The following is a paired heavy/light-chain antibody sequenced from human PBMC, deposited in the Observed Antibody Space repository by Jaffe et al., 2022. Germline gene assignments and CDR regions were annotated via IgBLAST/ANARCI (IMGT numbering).Light chain of an antibody. Sequence: DIVMTQSPDSLAVSLGERATVNCKSSQSLFSSSTNRNYLAWYQQKPGQPPKLLIYRASTRESGVPDRFSGSGSGTDFTLTISSLQAEDVAVYYCQQSYAAPITFGQGTRLDI. CDR1: QSLFSSSTNRNY. CDR2: RAS. V-gene: IGKV4-1*01. J-gene: IGKJ5*01. CDR3: QQSYAAPIT.
Heavy chain of an antibody. CDR3: AGDTGYYFHY. V-gene: IGHV3-7*05. Sequence: EVQLVESGGGLVQSGGSLRLSCAASGFTFSDYWMSWVRQAPGKGLEWVANINKDGSAENYVDSVKGRFTISRDNTENSLYLQMNSLRADDTAVYFCAGDTGYYFHYWGQGVQVTVSS. D-gene: IGHD2-15*01. CDR1: GFTFSDYW. J-gene: IGHJ4*02. CDR2: INKDGSAE.